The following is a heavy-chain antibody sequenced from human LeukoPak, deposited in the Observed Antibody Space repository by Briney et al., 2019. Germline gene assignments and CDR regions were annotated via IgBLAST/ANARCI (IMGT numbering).Heavy chain of an antibody. Sequence: SETLSLTCAVSSYSISSGYYWGWIRQPPGKGLEWIGSIYHSGSTYYNPSLKSRVTISVDTSKNQFSLKLSSVTAADTAVYYCARHSSRWELLVDYFDYWGQGTLVTVSS. D-gene: IGHD1-26*01. CDR3: ARHSSRWELLVDYFDY. CDR1: SYSISSGYY. J-gene: IGHJ4*02. CDR2: IYHSGST. V-gene: IGHV4-38-2*01.